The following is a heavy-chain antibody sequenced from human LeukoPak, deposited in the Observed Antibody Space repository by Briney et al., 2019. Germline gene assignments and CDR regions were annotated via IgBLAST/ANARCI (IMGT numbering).Heavy chain of an antibody. D-gene: IGHD6-13*01. CDR1: GGSFSGYY. CDR3: ARAPHRIGYSSSWYYSY. CDR2: INHSGST. J-gene: IGHJ4*02. V-gene: IGHV4-34*01. Sequence: SETLSLTCTVYGGSFSGYYWSWVRQPPGKGLEWIGEINHSGSTNYNPSLKSRLTISVDTSKNQFSLKLSSVTAADTAVYYCARAPHRIGYSSSWYYSYWGQGTLVTVSS.